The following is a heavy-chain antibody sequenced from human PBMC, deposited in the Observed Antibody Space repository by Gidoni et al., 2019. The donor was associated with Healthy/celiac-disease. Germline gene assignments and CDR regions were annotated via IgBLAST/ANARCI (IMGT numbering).Heavy chain of an antibody. CDR1: GFTFSDYY. Sequence: QVQLVESGGGLVKPGGSLLLSCSASGFTFSDYYMSWIRQAPGKGLEWVSYISSRSSYTNYEDSVKGRFTISRDNAKNSLYLQMNSLRAEDTAVYYCARTKVAVPAAMPSYWYFDLWGRGTLVTVSS. D-gene: IGHD2-2*01. V-gene: IGHV3-11*05. CDR3: ARTKVAVPAAMPSYWYFDL. J-gene: IGHJ2*01. CDR2: ISSRSSYT.